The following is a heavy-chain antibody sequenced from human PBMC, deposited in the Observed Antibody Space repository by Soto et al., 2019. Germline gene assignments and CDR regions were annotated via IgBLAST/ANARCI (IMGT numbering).Heavy chain of an antibody. CDR3: ARQHSSSWYYYYGMDV. D-gene: IGHD6-13*01. J-gene: IGHJ6*02. V-gene: IGHV5-10-1*01. Sequence: GESLKISCKGSGYSFTSYWISWVRQMPGKGLEWMGRIDPSDSYTNYSPSSQGHVTISADKSISTAYLQWSSLKASDTAMYYCARQHSSSWYYYYGMDVWGQGTTVTVSS. CDR2: IDPSDSYT. CDR1: GYSFTSYW.